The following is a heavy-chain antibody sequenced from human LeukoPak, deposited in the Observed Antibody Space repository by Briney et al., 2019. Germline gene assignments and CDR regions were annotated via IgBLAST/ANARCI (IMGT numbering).Heavy chain of an antibody. J-gene: IGHJ4*02. Sequence: GGSLRLSCAASGFTFSSYEMNWVRQAPGKGLEWVSYIGSSGSTIYYADSVKGRFTISRDNAKNSLYLQMNSLRAEDTAVYYCARLIVGIAVVGADYWGQGTLVTVSS. CDR3: ARLIVGIAVVGADY. CDR2: IGSSGSTI. V-gene: IGHV3-48*03. CDR1: GFTFSSYE. D-gene: IGHD6-19*01.